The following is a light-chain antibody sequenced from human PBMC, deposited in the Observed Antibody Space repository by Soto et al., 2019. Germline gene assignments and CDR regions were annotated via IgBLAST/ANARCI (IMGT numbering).Light chain of an antibody. Sequence: QSALTQPASVSGSPGQSITISCAGTSSDIGAYNFVSWYQQRPGKAPKLMIFAVSDRPSGVSDRFSGSKSGYTASLTISGLQSDDEAFYYYSSYATSGTPWVFGGGTKVTVL. V-gene: IGLV2-14*01. CDR2: AVS. J-gene: IGLJ3*02. CDR3: SSYATSGTPWV. CDR1: SSDIGAYNF.